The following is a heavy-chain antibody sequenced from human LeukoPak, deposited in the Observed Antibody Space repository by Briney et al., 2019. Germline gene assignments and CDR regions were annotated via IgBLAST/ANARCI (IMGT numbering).Heavy chain of an antibody. CDR2: IYYSGST. V-gene: IGHV4-59*01. CDR1: GGSISSYY. Sequence: SETLSLTCSVSGGSISSYYWSWTRQPPGKGLEWIGYIYYSGSTNYKPSLKSRVTISVDTSKNQFSLKLTSVTAADTAVYYCARARADSRGYYIDYWGQGTLVTVSS. J-gene: IGHJ4*02. D-gene: IGHD3-22*01. CDR3: ARARADSRGYYIDY.